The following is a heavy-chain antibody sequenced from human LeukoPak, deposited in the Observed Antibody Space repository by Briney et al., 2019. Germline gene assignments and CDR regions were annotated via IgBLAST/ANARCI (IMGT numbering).Heavy chain of an antibody. Sequence: PGGSLRLSCAASGFIVSSNYMSWVRQAPGKGLEWVSVIYIGGTTYYADSVKGRFTISRDNSKNTLYLQMNSLRAEDTAVYYCARDFMDHPGGDAFDIWGQGTMVTVSS. CDR1: GFIVSSNY. CDR2: IYIGGTT. CDR3: ARDFMDHPGGDAFDI. J-gene: IGHJ3*02. D-gene: IGHD3/OR15-3a*01. V-gene: IGHV3-53*01.